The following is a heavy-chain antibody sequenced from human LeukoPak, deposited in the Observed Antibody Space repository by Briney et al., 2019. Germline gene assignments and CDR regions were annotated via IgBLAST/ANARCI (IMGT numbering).Heavy chain of an antibody. CDR3: ARDASDYDYVWGSYRFYYYYMDV. CDR2: INHSGST. CDR1: GGSFSGYY. V-gene: IGHV4-34*01. D-gene: IGHD3-16*02. Sequence: SETLSLTCAVYGGSFSGYYWSWIRQPPGKGLEWIGEINHSGSTNYNPSLKSRVTMSVDTSKNQFSLKLSSVTAADTAVYYCARDASDYDYVWGSYRFYYYYMDVWGKGTTVTISS. J-gene: IGHJ6*03.